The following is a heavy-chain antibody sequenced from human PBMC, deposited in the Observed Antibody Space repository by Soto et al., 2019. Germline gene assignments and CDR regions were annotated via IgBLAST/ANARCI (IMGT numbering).Heavy chain of an antibody. V-gene: IGHV1-69*13. CDR2: IIPIFGTA. CDR1: GGTFSSYA. D-gene: IGHD2-8*01. J-gene: IGHJ4*02. Sequence: SVKVSCKASGGTFSSYAISWVRQAPGQGLEWMGGIIPIFGTANYAQKFQGRVTITADESTSTAYMELSSLRSEDTAVYYCARGYCTNGVCVHYYFDYWGQGTLVTVSS. CDR3: ARGYCTNGVCVHYYFDY.